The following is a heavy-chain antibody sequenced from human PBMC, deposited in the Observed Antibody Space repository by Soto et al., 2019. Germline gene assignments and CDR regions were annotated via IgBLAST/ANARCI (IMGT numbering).Heavy chain of an antibody. V-gene: IGHV4-30-4*01. CDR1: GGSISSGDYY. D-gene: IGHD6-13*01. CDR2: IYYSGST. J-gene: IGHJ5*02. Sequence: SETLSLTCTVSGGSISSGDYYWSWIRQPPGKGLEWIGYIYYSGSTYYNPSLKSRVTISVDTSKNQFSLKLSSVTAADTAVYYCARAWPGLLAAAGHNWFDPWGQGTLVTVSS. CDR3: ARAWPGLLAAAGHNWFDP.